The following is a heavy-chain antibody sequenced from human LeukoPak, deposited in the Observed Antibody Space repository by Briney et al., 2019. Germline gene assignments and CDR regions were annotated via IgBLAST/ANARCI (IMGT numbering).Heavy chain of an antibody. V-gene: IGHV3-74*01. CDR2: INSDGSST. CDR1: GFTFSSYW. CDR3: AKGFWNYGTGGAFDI. J-gene: IGHJ3*02. D-gene: IGHD1-7*01. Sequence: PGGSLRLSCAASGFTFSSYWMHWVRQAPGKGLVWVSRINSDGSSTSYADSVKGRFTISRDNSKNTLYLQMNSLRAEDTAVYYCAKGFWNYGTGGAFDIWGQGTMVPVSS.